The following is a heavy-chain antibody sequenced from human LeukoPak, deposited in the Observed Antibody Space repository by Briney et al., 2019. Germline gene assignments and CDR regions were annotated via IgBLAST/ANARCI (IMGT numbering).Heavy chain of an antibody. D-gene: IGHD2-15*01. V-gene: IGHV4-39*07. CDR2: IYFPGTT. Sequence: PSETLSLTCTVSGGSVSNSSYYWGWIRQPPGKGLEWIGSIYFPGTTYYNPSLKSRLTMSVDTSKNQFSLELSSVTAADTAVYFCARGGGRQLATSHSYFDYWGQGILVPVSS. CDR3: ARGGGRQLATSHSYFDY. CDR1: GGSVSNSSYY. J-gene: IGHJ4*02.